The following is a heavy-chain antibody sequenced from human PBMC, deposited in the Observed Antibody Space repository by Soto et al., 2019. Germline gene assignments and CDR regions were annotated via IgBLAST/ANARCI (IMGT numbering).Heavy chain of an antibody. D-gene: IGHD1-7*01. CDR2: IVVGSGNT. J-gene: IGHJ4*02. V-gene: IGHV1-58*01. Sequence: QMQLVQSGPEVKKPGTSVKVSCKASGFTFTSSAVQWVRQARGQRLEWIGWIVVGSGNTNYAQKFQERVTITRDMSTSTAYMELSSLRSEDTAVYYCAADGDSTGTTSHIWGQGTLVTVSS. CDR1: GFTFTSSA. CDR3: AADGDSTGTTSHI.